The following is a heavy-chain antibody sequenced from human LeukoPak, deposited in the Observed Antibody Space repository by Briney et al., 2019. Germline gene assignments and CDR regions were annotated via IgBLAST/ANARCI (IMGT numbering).Heavy chain of an antibody. CDR3: AKEEGVLRFLEWLEDYYYGMDV. CDR1: GFTFSSYA. J-gene: IGHJ6*02. D-gene: IGHD3-3*01. CDR2: ISGSGGST. V-gene: IGHV3-23*01. Sequence: TGGSLRLSCAASGFTFSSYAMSWVRQAPGKGLEWVSAISGSGGSTYYADSVKGRFTISRDNSKNTLYLQMNSLRAEDTAVYYCAKEEGVLRFLEWLEDYYYGMDVWGQGTTVTVSS.